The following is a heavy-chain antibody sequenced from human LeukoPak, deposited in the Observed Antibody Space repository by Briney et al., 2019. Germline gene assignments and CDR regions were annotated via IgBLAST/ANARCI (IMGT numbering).Heavy chain of an antibody. J-gene: IGHJ2*01. CDR1: GFNFADYA. Sequence: GGSLRLSCAASGFNFADYAMHWVRHIPGGGLEWVSLTSGDGGTTYFADSVKGPFTISRDNSKNSLYLQMNSLRTEDTAFYYCAKDMVWGWFFDLWGRGTLVTVSS. V-gene: IGHV3-43*02. CDR2: TSGDGGTT. D-gene: IGHD7-27*01. CDR3: AKDMVWGWFFDL.